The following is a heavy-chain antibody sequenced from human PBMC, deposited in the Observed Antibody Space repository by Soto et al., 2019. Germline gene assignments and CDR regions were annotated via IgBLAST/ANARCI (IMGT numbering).Heavy chain of an antibody. D-gene: IGHD3-10*01. CDR2: INWDDDK. CDR1: GFSLSTRARC. Sequence: SGPTLVNPTQTLTLTCTFSGFSLSTRARCGSWIRQSPGKALEWLALINWDDDKYYNTSLKTRLTISKDTSKNQVVLTMTTMDPVDTATYYCARIPGYYGSQSYTFFDYWGPGTLVTVSS. CDR3: ARIPGYYGSQSYTFFDY. V-gene: IGHV2-70*01. J-gene: IGHJ4*02.